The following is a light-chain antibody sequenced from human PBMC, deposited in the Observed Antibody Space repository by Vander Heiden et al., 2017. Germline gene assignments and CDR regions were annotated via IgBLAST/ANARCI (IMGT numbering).Light chain of an antibody. CDR2: DAS. CDR1: QGISGD. J-gene: IGKJ4*01. V-gene: IGKV1-13*02. CDR3: QQVDSYPLT. Sequence: AIHLTQSPSSLSASVGDRVTITCRASQGISGDLAWYQQIPGKAPKLLIYDASSLQSGVPSRFSGSTSGTDFALTISSLHPEDFATYYCQQVDSYPLTFGGWTKVEIK.